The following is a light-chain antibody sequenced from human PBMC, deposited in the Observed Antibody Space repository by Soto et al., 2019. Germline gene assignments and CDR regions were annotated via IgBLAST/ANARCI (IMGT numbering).Light chain of an antibody. CDR2: EAS. CDR3: QHYNVYPWT. Sequence: DIQMTRSPSTLSASVGDRVTITCRASQTISRWLAWHQQKPGKAPKLLIYEASSLQSGVPSRFSGSGSGTEFTLTISSLQPDDFATYYCQHYNVYPWTFGQGTQVDIK. V-gene: IGKV1-5*03. CDR1: QTISRW. J-gene: IGKJ1*01.